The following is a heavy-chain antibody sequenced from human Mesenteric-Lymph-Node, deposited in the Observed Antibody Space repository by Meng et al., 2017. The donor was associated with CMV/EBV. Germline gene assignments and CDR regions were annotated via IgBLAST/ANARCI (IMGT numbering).Heavy chain of an antibody. CDR3: ARGPRYNWNGIDY. Sequence: ASVKVSCKASGYTFTGYYMHWVRQAPGQGLEWMGWINPNSGGTNYAQKFQGRVTMTRDTSISTAYMELSSLRSEDTAVYYCARGPRYNWNGIDYWGQGTLVTVSS. CDR1: GYTFTGYY. J-gene: IGHJ4*02. V-gene: IGHV1-2*02. D-gene: IGHD1-20*01. CDR2: INPNSGGT.